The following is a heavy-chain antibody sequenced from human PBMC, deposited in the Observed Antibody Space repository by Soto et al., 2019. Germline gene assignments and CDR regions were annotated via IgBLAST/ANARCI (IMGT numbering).Heavy chain of an antibody. CDR2: IHPGDSDT. V-gene: IGHV5-51*01. J-gene: IGHJ4*02. CDR3: ARATRLGPTNFDY. CDR1: GYSFPSYW. Sequence: PGESLKISCKNSGYSFPSYWIGWVRQMPGQGLEWMGIIHPGDSDTRYSPPFQGQVTISSHKSITTAYLQRSSLKASDTAMYYCARATRLGPTNFDYWGEGNLATVSS.